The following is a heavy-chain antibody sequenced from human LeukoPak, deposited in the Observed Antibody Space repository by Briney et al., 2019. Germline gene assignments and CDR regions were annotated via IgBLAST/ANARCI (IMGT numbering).Heavy chain of an antibody. D-gene: IGHD3-9*01. V-gene: IGHV4-31*03. J-gene: IGHJ5*02. CDR1: GGSISSGGYY. CDR3: ARVGAYDILTGRFDP. CDR2: IYYSGST. Sequence: PSETPSLTCTVSGGSISSGGYYWSWIRQHPGKGLEWIGYIYYSGSTYYNPSLKSRVTMSVDTSKNQFSLKLSSVTAADTAVYYCARVGAYDILTGRFDPWGQGTLVTVSS.